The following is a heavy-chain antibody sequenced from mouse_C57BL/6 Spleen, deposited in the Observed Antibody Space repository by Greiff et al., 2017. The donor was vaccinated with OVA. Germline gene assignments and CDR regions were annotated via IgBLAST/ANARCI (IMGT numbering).Heavy chain of an antibody. D-gene: IGHD3-2*02. J-gene: IGHJ3*01. CDR2: IHPNSGST. CDR3: ARGIDSSGLAWFAY. CDR1: GYTFTSYW. V-gene: IGHV1-64*01. Sequence: QVQLQQPGAELVKPGASVKLSCKASGYTFTSYWMHWVKQRPGQGLEWIGMIHPNSGSTNYNEKFKSKATLTVDKSSSTAYMQLSSLTSEDSAVYYCARGIDSSGLAWFAYWGQGTLVTVSA.